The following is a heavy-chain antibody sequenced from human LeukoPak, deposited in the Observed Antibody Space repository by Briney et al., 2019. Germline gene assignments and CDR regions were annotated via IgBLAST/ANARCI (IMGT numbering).Heavy chain of an antibody. CDR3: AGEGSYWGRTGQNAFDL. D-gene: IGHD7-27*01. V-gene: IGHV6-1*01. CDR2: TYYRSKWYN. Sequence: SQTLSLTCAISGDSVSSISAAWNWIRQSPSRGLEWLGRTYYRSKWYNDYAVSVKSRITINPDTSKNQFSLQLNSVTPEDTAIYYCAGEGSYWGRTGQNAFDLWGQGTMVTVSS. J-gene: IGHJ3*01. CDR1: GDSVSSISAA.